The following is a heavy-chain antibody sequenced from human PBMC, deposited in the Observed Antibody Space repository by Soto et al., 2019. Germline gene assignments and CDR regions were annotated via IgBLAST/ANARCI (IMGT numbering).Heavy chain of an antibody. V-gene: IGHV3-23*01. CDR1: GCTVGSNY. J-gene: IGHJ6*02. Sequence: GGSLRLSCAASGCTVGSNYMSWVHQAPGRXLEWVSGISGSGAGTYYADSVKGRFTISRDNSKNTLYLQMSGLRAEDAAVYYCAKGPTVFGAVISFDYYYGMYVWGQGTPVTVSS. CDR3: AKGPTVFGAVISFDYYYGMYV. CDR2: ISGSGAGT. D-gene: IGHD3-3*01.